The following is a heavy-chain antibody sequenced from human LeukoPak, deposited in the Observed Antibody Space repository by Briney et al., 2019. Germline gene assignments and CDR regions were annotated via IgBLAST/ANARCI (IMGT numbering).Heavy chain of an antibody. J-gene: IGHJ4*02. Sequence: GGSLRLSCAASGFTFSSYGMHWVRQAPGKGLEWVAFIRYDGSNKYYADSVKGRFTISRDNSKNTLYLQMNSLRAEDTAVYYCAKDRQYGDYEAIDYWGQGTLVTVSS. D-gene: IGHD4-17*01. CDR1: GFTFSSYG. CDR3: AKDRQYGDYEAIDY. CDR2: IRYDGSNK. V-gene: IGHV3-30*02.